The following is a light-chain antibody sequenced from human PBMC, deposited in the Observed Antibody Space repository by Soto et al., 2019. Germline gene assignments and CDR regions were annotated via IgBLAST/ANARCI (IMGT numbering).Light chain of an antibody. CDR3: QHYNELPLT. V-gene: IGKV3-15*01. CDR1: QSVSSY. Sequence: EIVLTQSPGTVSLSPGERATLTCRASQSVSSYLAWYQQKPGQGPRLLIFGASTRAIGIPARFSGSGSGTDFTLTISSLQSEDFAVYYCQHYNELPLTFGGGTKVDIK. J-gene: IGKJ4*01. CDR2: GAS.